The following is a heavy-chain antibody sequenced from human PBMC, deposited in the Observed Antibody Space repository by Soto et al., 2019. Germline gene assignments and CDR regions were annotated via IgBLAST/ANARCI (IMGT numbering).Heavy chain of an antibody. CDR1: GGTFSSYT. Sequence: QVQLVQSGAEVKKPGSSVKVSCKASGGTFSSYTISWVRQAPGQGLEWMGRIIPILGIANYAQKFQGRVTITAAKATSTAYMGLRSLRSEDTAVYYCARSGGDSCYLIDYWGQGTLVTVSS. J-gene: IGHJ4*02. V-gene: IGHV1-69*02. CDR2: IIPILGIA. D-gene: IGHD2-2*01. CDR3: ARSGGDSCYLIDY.